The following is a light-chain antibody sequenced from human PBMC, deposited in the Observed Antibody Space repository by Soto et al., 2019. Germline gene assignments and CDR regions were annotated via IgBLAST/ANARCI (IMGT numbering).Light chain of an antibody. V-gene: IGKV3-11*01. CDR2: DAS. J-gene: IGKJ1*01. CDR1: QSVGTS. Sequence: EIVLTQSPGILTLHPGERATLSCRASQSVGTSLVWYQQKPGQAPRLLIYDASNRATGIPARFSGSGSGTDFTLTISSLEPEDFAVYYCQQRSNWPTFGQGTKVDIK. CDR3: QQRSNWPT.